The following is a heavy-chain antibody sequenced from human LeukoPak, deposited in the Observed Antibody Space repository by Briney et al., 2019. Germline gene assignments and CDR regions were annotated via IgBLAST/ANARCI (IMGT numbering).Heavy chain of an antibody. J-gene: IGHJ4*02. CDR3: ARVNKSYYLVTY. Sequence: GGSLRLSCAASGFTFSSYWMHWVRQAPGKGLVWDSRINSDGSSTSYADSVKGRFTISRDNAKNSLYLQMNSLRAEDTAVYYCARVNKSYYLVTYWGQATLVTVSS. V-gene: IGHV3-74*01. D-gene: IGHD1-26*01. CDR1: GFTFSSYW. CDR2: INSDGSST.